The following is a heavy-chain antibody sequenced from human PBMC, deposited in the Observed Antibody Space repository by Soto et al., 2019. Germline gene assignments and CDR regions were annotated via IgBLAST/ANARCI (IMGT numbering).Heavy chain of an antibody. D-gene: IGHD3-3*01. CDR1: Y. V-gene: IGHV4-30-4*01. Sequence: YWSWIRQPPGKGLEWIGYIYYSGSTYYNPSLKSRVTISVDTSKNQFSLKLSSVTAADTAVYYCAGDRTYYDFWSGSRYYYYGMDVWGQGTTVTVYS. CDR3: AGDRTYYDFWSGSRYYYYGMDV. CDR2: IYYSGST. J-gene: IGHJ6*02.